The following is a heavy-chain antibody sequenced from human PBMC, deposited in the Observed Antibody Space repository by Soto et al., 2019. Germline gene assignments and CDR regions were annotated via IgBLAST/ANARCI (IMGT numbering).Heavy chain of an antibody. V-gene: IGHV3-7*03. D-gene: IGHD3-22*01. J-gene: IGHJ3*02. CDR3: AKDRPYNYDNSAYSGHDAFDI. Sequence: EVQLVESGGGLVQPGGSLRLSCAASGFTFSSYWMSWVRQAPGKGLEWVANIKQDGSEKYYVDSVKGRFTISRDNAKNSLYLQMNSLRAEDTAVYYCAKDRPYNYDNSAYSGHDAFDIWGQGTVVTVSS. CDR1: GFTFSSYW. CDR2: IKQDGSEK.